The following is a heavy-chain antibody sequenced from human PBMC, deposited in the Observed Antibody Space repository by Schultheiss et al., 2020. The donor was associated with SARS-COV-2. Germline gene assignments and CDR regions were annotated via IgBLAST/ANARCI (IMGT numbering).Heavy chain of an antibody. CDR1: GGSISSGGYY. CDR2: IYTSGST. Sequence: SETLSLTCTVSGGSISSGGYYWSWIRQHPGKGLEWIGRIYTSGSTNYNPSLKSRVTISVDTSKNQFSLKLSSVTAADTAVYYCAREDRSYYYYGMDVWGQGTTVTVSS. J-gene: IGHJ6*02. CDR3: AREDRSYYYYGMDV. V-gene: IGHV4-61*08.